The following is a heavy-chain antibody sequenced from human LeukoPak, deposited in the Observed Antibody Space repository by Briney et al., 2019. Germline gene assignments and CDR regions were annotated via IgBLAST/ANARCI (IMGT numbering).Heavy chain of an antibody. V-gene: IGHV3-23*01. D-gene: IGHD3-10*02. CDR2: IGGSGGST. Sequence: PGGSLRLSCAASGFTFSTYAMSWVRQAPGKGLEWVSAIGGSGGSTYYADSVKGRFTISRDNSKNSLYLQMNSLRAEDTAVYYCAELGITMIGGVWGKGTTVTISS. J-gene: IGHJ6*04. CDR1: GFTFSTYA. CDR3: AELGITMIGGV.